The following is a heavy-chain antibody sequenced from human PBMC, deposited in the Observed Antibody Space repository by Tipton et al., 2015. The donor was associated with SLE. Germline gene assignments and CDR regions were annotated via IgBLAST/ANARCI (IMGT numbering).Heavy chain of an antibody. CDR3: ARLAVAAFYYYMDV. CDR1: GFTFSSYA. Sequence: SLRLSCAASGFTFSSYAMSCFRQAPGKGLEWVSVIYGGGSGTYYADPVKGRFTISRDNSKNTLYLQMNSLRAEDTAVYYCARLAVAAFYYYMDVWGKGPTVTVSS. V-gene: IGHV3-23*03. J-gene: IGHJ6*03. CDR2: IYGGGSGT. D-gene: IGHD6-19*01.